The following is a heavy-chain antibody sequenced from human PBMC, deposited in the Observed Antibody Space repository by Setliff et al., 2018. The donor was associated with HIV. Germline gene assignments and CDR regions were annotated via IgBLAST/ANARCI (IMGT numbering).Heavy chain of an antibody. CDR1: GFTLSSSH. Sequence: GGSLRLSCAASGFTLSSSHMTWVRQAPGRGLEWVSFIYSDGRTHYADSVKGLFTLTRDNSKNTVYLQMHSLRVEDTAVYYCARGVKWLDPWGQGTLVTVSS. D-gene: IGHD3-10*01. V-gene: IGHV3-53*01. J-gene: IGHJ5*02. CDR3: ARGVKWLDP. CDR2: IYSDGRT.